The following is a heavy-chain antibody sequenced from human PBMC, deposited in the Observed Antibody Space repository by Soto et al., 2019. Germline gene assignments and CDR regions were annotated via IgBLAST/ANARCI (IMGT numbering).Heavy chain of an antibody. CDR1: GYTFTSYG. CDR2: ISAYNGNT. D-gene: IGHD6-19*01. V-gene: IGHV1-18*01. CDR3: ARDWADLYSSAVLRSNIPYGMDV. J-gene: IGHJ6*02. Sequence: ASVKVSCKASGYTFTSYGISWVRQAPVQGLGWMGWISAYNGNTNSAQNLQGRVTMTTDTSTSTAYRQLRSLRSDDTAVYYCARDWADLYSSAVLRSNIPYGMDVWGQGTTVTVSS.